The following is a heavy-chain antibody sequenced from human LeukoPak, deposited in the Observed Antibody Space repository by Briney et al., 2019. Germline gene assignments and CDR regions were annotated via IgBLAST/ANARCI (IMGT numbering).Heavy chain of an antibody. Sequence: SETLSLTCTVSGGSISSSSYYWGWIRQPPGKGPEWIGSIYYSGSTYYNPSLKSRVTISVDTSKNQFSLKLSSVTAADTAVYYCARSSGWLDSMDVWGKGTTVTISS. CDR3: ARSSGWLDSMDV. D-gene: IGHD6-19*01. J-gene: IGHJ6*03. CDR2: IYYSGST. V-gene: IGHV4-39*01. CDR1: GGSISSSSYY.